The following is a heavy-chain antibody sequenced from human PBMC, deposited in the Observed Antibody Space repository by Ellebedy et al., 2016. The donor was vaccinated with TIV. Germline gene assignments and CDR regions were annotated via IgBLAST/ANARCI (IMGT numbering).Heavy chain of an antibody. CDR3: ARRWEWLQYFDH. V-gene: IGHV4-39*02. J-gene: IGHJ4*02. D-gene: IGHD5-12*01. CDR2: VYYSGST. Sequence: SETLSLTXSAPDGSLGSSSFRWGWIRQPPGKGLEWIGNVYYSGSTVYNPSLKSRVTIFLDTTNHRLSLNLKAAAAADTAVYYCARRWEWLQYFDHWGQGILVTVAS. CDR1: DGSLGSSSFR.